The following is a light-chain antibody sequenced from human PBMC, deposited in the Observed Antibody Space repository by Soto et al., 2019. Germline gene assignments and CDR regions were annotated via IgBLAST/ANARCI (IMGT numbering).Light chain of an antibody. J-gene: IGLJ2*01. CDR1: SSDVGAYNF. CDR3: CSYAGNRIFI. Sequence: QSVLTQPASVSGSPGQSITISCTGTSSDVGAYNFVSWHQQHPGKAPKLMIYNVYDRPSGISYRFSGSKSGNTASLTISGLRAEDEATYHCCSYAGNRIFIFGGGTKVTVL. CDR2: NVY. V-gene: IGLV2-23*02.